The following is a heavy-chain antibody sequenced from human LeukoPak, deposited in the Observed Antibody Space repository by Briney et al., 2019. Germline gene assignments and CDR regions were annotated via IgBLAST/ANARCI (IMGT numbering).Heavy chain of an antibody. CDR1: GYTFTTYH. V-gene: IGHV1-46*01. Sequence: ASVTVSCTASGYTFTTYHIHWVRQAPGQGLEWMGIISPSGGSTTYAQKFQGRVTMTRDTSTSTVYMELSSLRSDDTAVYFCAREAGIGTWIGYCSGDNCRTRFDYWGQGTLVTVSS. CDR3: AREAGIGTWIGYCSGDNCRTRFDY. D-gene: IGHD2-15*01. CDR2: ISPSGGST. J-gene: IGHJ4*02.